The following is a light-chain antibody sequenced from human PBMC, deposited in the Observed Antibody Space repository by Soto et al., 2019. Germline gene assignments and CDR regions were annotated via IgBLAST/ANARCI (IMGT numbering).Light chain of an antibody. CDR3: QPRANWPLTT. CDR2: DAS. J-gene: IGKJ5*01. CDR1: QSVSNF. V-gene: IGKV3-11*01. Sequence: EIVLTQSPGTLSLSPGERATLSCRASQSVSNFLAWYQQKPGQAPRLLIYDASNRATGIPARFSGSGSGTDFTLTIRSLEPEDFAIYYCQPRANWPLTTFGHGTRLEIK.